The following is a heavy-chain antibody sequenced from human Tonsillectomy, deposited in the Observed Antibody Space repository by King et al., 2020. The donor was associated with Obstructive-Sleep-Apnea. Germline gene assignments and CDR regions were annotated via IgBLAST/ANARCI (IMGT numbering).Heavy chain of an antibody. V-gene: IGHV3-30*02. J-gene: IGHJ4*02. CDR1: GFTFNSYG. CDR3: AKEEGSGWGDY. CDR2: IGYDGIKK. D-gene: IGHD6-19*01. Sequence: VQLVESGGGVVQPGGSLRLSCAASGFTFNSYGMYWVRQAPGKGLEWVTYIGYDGIKKYFGDSVRGRFTVSRDNSKNTLHLQMNSLRAEDTAVYYCAKEEGSGWGDYWGQGTLVTVSS.